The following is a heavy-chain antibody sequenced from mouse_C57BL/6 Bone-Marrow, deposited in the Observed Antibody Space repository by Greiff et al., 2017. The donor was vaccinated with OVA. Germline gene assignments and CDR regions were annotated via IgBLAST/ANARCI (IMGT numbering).Heavy chain of an antibody. D-gene: IGHD1-1*01. J-gene: IGHJ4*01. V-gene: IGHV1-19*01. Sequence: VQLQQSGPVLVKPGASVKMSCKASGYTFTDYYMNWVKQSHGKSLEWIGVINPYNGGTSYNQKFKGKATLTVDKSSSTAYMELNSLTSEDSAVYYCARRSYGSSFYYAMDYWGQGTSVTVSS. CDR2: INPYNGGT. CDR3: ARRSYGSSFYYAMDY. CDR1: GYTFTDYY.